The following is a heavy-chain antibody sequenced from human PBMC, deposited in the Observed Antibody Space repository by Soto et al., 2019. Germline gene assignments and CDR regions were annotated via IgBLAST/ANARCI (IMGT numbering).Heavy chain of an antibody. J-gene: IGHJ4*02. CDR1: EFTFSNYA. Sequence: GGSLRLSCAASEFTFSNYAMSWVRQAPGKGLEWVSAISYGGGTTYYADSVKGRFTISRDNSKNTLYLQMNSLRAEDTAVYYCAKNPGYYYDSFDSWGQGTLVTVSS. CDR2: ISYGGGTT. D-gene: IGHD3-22*01. V-gene: IGHV3-23*01. CDR3: AKNPGYYYDSFDS.